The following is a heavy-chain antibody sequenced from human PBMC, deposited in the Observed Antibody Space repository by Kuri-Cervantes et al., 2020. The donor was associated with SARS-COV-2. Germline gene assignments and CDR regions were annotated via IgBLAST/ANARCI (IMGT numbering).Heavy chain of an antibody. J-gene: IGHJ4*02. CDR3: AKGISRILDSLDC. CDR1: GYTFTSYY. Sequence: ASVKVSCKASGYTFTSYYMHWVRQAPGQGLEWMGIINPSGGSTGYAQKFQGRVTMTRDTSTSTVYMDLSSLRAEDTAVYYCAKGISRILDSLDCWGQGTLVTVSS. D-gene: IGHD3-3*01. V-gene: IGHV1-46*01. CDR2: INPSGGST.